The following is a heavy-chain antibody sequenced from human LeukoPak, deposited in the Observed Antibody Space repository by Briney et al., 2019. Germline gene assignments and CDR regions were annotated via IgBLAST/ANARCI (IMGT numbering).Heavy chain of an antibody. CDR3: ARDSGSSSGWYYQTDYYYGMDV. D-gene: IGHD6-19*01. Sequence: PSETLSLTCTVSGGSISSSSYYWGWIRQPPGKGLEWIGSIYYSGSTYYNPSLKSRVTISVDTSKNQFPLKLSSVTAADTAVYYCARDSGSSSGWYYQTDYYYGMDVWGQGTTVTVSS. V-gene: IGHV4-39*06. J-gene: IGHJ6*02. CDR2: IYYSGST. CDR1: GGSISSSSYY.